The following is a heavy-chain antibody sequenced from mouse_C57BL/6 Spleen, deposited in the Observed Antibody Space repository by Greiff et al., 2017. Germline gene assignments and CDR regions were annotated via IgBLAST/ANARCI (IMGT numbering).Heavy chain of an antibody. D-gene: IGHD1-1*01. Sequence: VQLQQSGAELVRPGSSVKLSCKASGYTFTSYWMHWVKQRPIQGLEWIGNIDPCDSDTHYNQKFKGKATLTVDKSSSTAYMQLSSLTSEDSAVYCCAVYYGEVFDYWGQGTTLTVSS. CDR3: AVYYGEVFDY. V-gene: IGHV1-52*01. CDR1: GYTFTSYW. J-gene: IGHJ2*01. CDR2: IDPCDSDT.